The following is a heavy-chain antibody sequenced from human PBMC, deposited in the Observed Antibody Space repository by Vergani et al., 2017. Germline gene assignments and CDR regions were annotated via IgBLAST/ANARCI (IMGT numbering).Heavy chain of an antibody. CDR1: GYTFTSYG. Sequence: QVQLVQSGAEVKKPGASVKVSCKASGYTFTSYGISWVRQAPGQGLEWMGWISAYNGNTNYAQKLQGRVTMTTDTSTSTAYMELSSLRSEDTAVYYCARGVDTAMSYDVPYYYGMDVWGQGTTVTVSS. J-gene: IGHJ6*02. D-gene: IGHD5-18*01. CDR2: ISAYNGNT. CDR3: ARGVDTAMSYDVPYYYGMDV. V-gene: IGHV1-18*01.